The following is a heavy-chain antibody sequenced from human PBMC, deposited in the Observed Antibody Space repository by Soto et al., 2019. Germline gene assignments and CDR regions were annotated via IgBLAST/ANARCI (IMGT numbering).Heavy chain of an antibody. D-gene: IGHD1-26*01. CDR3: ARELDAFDG. Sequence: PGESLKISCKGSGYSFTNYWIGWVRQMPGKGLDWTGIIFPGDSDTTYSPSFQGQVTISADKSISTAYLQWNSLKASDTATYYCARELDAFDGWGQGTMVTVSS. CDR1: GYSFTNYW. V-gene: IGHV5-51*01. J-gene: IGHJ3*01. CDR2: IFPGDSDT.